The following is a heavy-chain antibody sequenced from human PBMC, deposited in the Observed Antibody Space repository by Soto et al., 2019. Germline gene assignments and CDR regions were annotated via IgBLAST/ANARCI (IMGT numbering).Heavy chain of an antibody. CDR3: AARYCTDAVCYYFDY. Sequence: QLQLQESGPGLVKPSETLSLTCSVSGGSISGSRHYWGWIRQPPGKGLEWIGHVHYSGTSYYYPSLTSRVTISTDTSKNQFSLKLTSVTAADTAVYYCAARYCTDAVCYYFDYWGQGTLVTVSS. CDR1: GGSISGSRHY. J-gene: IGHJ4*02. CDR2: VHYSGTS. D-gene: IGHD2-8*01. V-gene: IGHV4-39*01.